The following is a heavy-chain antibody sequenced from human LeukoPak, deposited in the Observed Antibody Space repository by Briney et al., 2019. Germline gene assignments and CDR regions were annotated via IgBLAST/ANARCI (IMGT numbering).Heavy chain of an antibody. Sequence: GGSLRLSCAASGFSLSSYAMSWVRQAPGKGLEWVSSISSSSSYIYYADSVKGRFTISRDNAKNSLYLQMNSLRAEDTAVYYCARGPAMVRGVRSDYWGQGTLVTVSS. CDR3: ARGPAMVRGVRSDY. D-gene: IGHD3-10*01. CDR2: ISSSSSYI. V-gene: IGHV3-21*01. J-gene: IGHJ4*02. CDR1: GFSLSSYA.